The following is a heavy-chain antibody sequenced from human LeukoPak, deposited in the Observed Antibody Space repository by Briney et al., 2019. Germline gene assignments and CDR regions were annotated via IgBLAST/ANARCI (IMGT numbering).Heavy chain of an antibody. D-gene: IGHD5-18*01. J-gene: IGHJ4*02. Sequence: PSETLSLTCTVSGGSISSSSYYWGWIRQPPGKGLEWIGSIYYSGSTYYNPSLKSRVTISVDTSKNQFSLKLSSVTAADTAVYYCARGGPGYSYGNYYFDYWGQGTLVTVSS. V-gene: IGHV4-39*01. CDR1: GGSISSSSYY. CDR3: ARGGPGYSYGNYYFDY. CDR2: IYYSGST.